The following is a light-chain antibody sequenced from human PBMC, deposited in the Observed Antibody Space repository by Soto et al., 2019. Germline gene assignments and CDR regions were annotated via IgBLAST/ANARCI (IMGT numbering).Light chain of an antibody. CDR3: PERRNWPIP. V-gene: IGKV3-11*01. CDR1: RSVSSY. CDR2: DAS. J-gene: IGKJ5*01. Sequence: EIVLTQSPATLSLSPGESATLSCRATRSVSSYLAWYQQKPGQAPRLPIYDASSRPTDIPARFSGSGSGKDFPLPLRRLEPEDFALYYCPERRNWPIPFRQGKRLEI.